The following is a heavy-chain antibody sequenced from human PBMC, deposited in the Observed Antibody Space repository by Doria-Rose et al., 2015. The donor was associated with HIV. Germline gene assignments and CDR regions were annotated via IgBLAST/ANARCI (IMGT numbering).Heavy chain of an antibody. D-gene: IGHD3-3*01. V-gene: IGHV3-7*01. J-gene: IGHJ2*01. Sequence: VHLVQSLGGLVQPGGSLRLSCAASGFTFSSYWMSRVRQAPGKGLEWVANIKQDGSEKYYVDSVKGRFTISRDNAKNSLYLQMNSLRAEDTAVYYCARDAGDYNFWSGYYSRYWYFDLWGRGTRGNGSA. CDR3: ARDAGDYNFWSGYYSRYWYFDL. CDR1: GFTFSSYW. CDR2: IKQDGSEK.